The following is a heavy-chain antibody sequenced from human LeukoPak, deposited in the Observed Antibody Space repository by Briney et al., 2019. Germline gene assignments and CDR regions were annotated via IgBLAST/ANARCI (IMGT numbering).Heavy chain of an antibody. D-gene: IGHD6-19*01. CDR3: AKDFLIAVAGTIDY. CDR1: GFTFSSYA. CDR2: ISGSGGST. V-gene: IGHV3-23*01. J-gene: IGHJ4*02. Sequence: GGSLRLSCVASGFTFSSYAMSWVRQAPGKGLEWVSAISGSGGSTYYADSVKGRFTISRDNSKNTLYLQMNSLRAEDTAVYYCAKDFLIAVAGTIDYWGQGTLVTVSS.